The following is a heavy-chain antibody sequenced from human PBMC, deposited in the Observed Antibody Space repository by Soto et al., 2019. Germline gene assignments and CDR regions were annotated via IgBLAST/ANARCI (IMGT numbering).Heavy chain of an antibody. V-gene: IGHV4-30-4*01. CDR1: GDDIHVGGYY. Sequence: PSETLSLTCIVSGDDIHVGGYYWTWIRQRPGKGLEWMGYTYYTGKTYYNPSLESRLTMSVDRSKNQFSLWLTSVTAADTAVYFCGRDLTSNANCIDPWGQGTLVTVSS. CDR2: TYYTGKT. D-gene: IGHD2-2*01. CDR3: GRDLTSNANCIDP. J-gene: IGHJ5*02.